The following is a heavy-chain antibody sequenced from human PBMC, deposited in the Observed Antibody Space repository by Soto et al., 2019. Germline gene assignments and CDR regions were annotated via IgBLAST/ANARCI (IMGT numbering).Heavy chain of an antibody. D-gene: IGHD1-26*01. J-gene: IGHJ4*02. V-gene: IGHV1-69*01. CDR1: GGTFRSYS. CDR3: ARDGGRHSGGIDY. CDR2: IIPIFGTA. Sequence: QVQLVQSGAEVKKPGSSVKVSCKASGGTFRSYSINWVRQAPGQGLEWMGEIIPIFGTATYAQKFQARVTITADESTSTAYMELSSLRSEDAAVYYCARDGGRHSGGIDYWGQGTLVTVSS.